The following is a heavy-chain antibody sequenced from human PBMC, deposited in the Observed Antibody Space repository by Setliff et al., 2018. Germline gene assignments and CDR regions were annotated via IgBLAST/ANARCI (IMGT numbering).Heavy chain of an antibody. D-gene: IGHD2-15*01. CDR1: GYTFTSYA. CDR2: MKPKNGDT. J-gene: IGHJ5*02. CDR3: TRGAKYCSGATCFSSWFDP. Sequence: ASVKVSCKASGYTFTSYAMHWVRQAPGQRLEWMGWMKPKNGDTGYAQKFQGRVNMTRDTSISTAYMELSSLRSDDTAVYYCTRGAKYCSGATCFSSWFDPWGQGTLVTVSS. V-gene: IGHV1-8*02.